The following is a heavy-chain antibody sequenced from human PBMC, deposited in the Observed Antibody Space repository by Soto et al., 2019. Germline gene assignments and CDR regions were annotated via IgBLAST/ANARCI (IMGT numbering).Heavy chain of an antibody. Sequence: EVQLVESGGGLVKPGGSLRLSCAASGFTFSSFSMNWVRQAPGKGLEWVSSISSSSSYIYYADSVKRRFTISRDNAKNSLYLQMHSLRAEATAVYYCARDSSSSVYYYYYYMDVWGNGTTVTVSS. D-gene: IGHD6-6*01. J-gene: IGHJ6*03. CDR1: GFTFSSFS. CDR3: ARDSSSSVYYYYYYMDV. V-gene: IGHV3-21*01. CDR2: ISSSSSYI.